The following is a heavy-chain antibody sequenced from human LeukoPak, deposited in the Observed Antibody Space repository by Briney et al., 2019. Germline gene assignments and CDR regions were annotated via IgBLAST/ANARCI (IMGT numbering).Heavy chain of an antibody. CDR1: GFTFSSYA. CDR2: ISGSGDTT. Sequence: GGSLRLSCAASGFTFSSYAMNWVRQAPGEGLEWVSFISGSGDTTYYADSVKGRFTISRDNSKNTLYLRMNSLRAEDTAVYYCAKSRGESRGASNYWGQGTLVTVSS. J-gene: IGHJ4*02. D-gene: IGHD1-26*01. V-gene: IGHV3-23*01. CDR3: AKSRGESRGASNY.